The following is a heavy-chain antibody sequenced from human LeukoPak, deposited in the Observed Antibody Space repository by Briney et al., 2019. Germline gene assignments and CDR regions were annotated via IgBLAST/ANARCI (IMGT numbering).Heavy chain of an antibody. CDR2: ISYDGSHK. D-gene: IGHD3-3*01. CDR1: GFSFSTHD. CDR3: AKGAYYAPDYGMDV. J-gene: IGHJ6*02. Sequence: PGGSLRLSCAASGFSFSTHDMHWVRRAPGKGLEWVAVISYDGSHKDYADSVKGQFTTSRDNSKNTLYLQMNSLRAEDTAVYYCAKGAYYAPDYGMDVWGQGTTVTVSS. V-gene: IGHV3-30*18.